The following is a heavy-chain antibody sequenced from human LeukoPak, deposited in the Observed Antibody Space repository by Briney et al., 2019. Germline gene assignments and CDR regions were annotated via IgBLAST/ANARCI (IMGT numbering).Heavy chain of an antibody. J-gene: IGHJ6*04. V-gene: IGHV3-23*01. CDR1: GFTFSSYG. D-gene: IGHD6-19*01. CDR2: ISGSGGST. CDR3: AKDPRIEQWLYGMDV. Sequence: GGSLRLSCAASGFTFSSYGMHWVRQAPGKGLEWVSAISGSGGSTYYADSVKGRFTISRDNSKNTLYLQMNSLRAEDTAVYYCAKDPRIEQWLYGMDVWGKGTTVTVSS.